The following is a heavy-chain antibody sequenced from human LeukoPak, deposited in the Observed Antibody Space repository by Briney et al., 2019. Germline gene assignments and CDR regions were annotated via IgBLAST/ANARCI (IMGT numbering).Heavy chain of an antibody. CDR3: ARGHSNYGD. V-gene: IGHV4-59*12. D-gene: IGHD4-11*01. J-gene: IGHJ4*02. CDR2: IYYSGST. Sequence: SETLSLTCTVSGGSISNYYWSWIRQPPGKGLEWIGYIYYSGSTNYNPSLKSRVTISVDTSNNQFSLKLSSVTAADTAVYYCARGHSNYGDWGQGTQVTVSS. CDR1: GGSISNYY.